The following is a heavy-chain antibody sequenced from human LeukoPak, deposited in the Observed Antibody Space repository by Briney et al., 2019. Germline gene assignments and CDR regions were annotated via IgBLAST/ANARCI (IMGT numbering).Heavy chain of an antibody. Sequence: GGSLRLSCAASGFTVSSNSMSWVRQAPGRGPEWVAYIGASGSTIYYRDSVNGRFTISRDNAKNSLHLQMNSLRAEDTAVYYCAKDLREWYYDPNGNYFSYGMDVWGQGTTVVVSS. CDR1: GFTVSSNS. CDR3: AKDLREWYYDPNGNYFSYGMDV. D-gene: IGHD3-22*01. J-gene: IGHJ6*02. V-gene: IGHV3-11*01. CDR2: IGASGSTI.